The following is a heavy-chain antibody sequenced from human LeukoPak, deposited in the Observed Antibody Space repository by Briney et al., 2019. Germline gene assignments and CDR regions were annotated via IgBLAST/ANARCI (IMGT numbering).Heavy chain of an antibody. CDR3: ARGSGYDGSRT. V-gene: IGHV4-39*07. D-gene: IGHD3-16*01. CDR1: GGSISSSSYY. J-gene: IGHJ5*02. Sequence: PSETLSLTCTVSGGSISSSSYYWGWIRQPPGKGLEWIGSIYYSGNTYYNPSLKSRVIISVDTSKNQLSLKLSSVTAADTAIYYCARGSGYDGSRTWGQGTLVTVSS. CDR2: IYYSGNT.